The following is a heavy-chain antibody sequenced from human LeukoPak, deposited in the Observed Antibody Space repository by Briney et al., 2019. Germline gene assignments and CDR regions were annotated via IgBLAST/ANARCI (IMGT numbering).Heavy chain of an antibody. CDR2: IGTAGDT. Sequence: GGSLRLSCAASGFTFSSYDMHWVRQATGKGLEWVSAIGTAGDTYYPGSVKGRFTISRENAKNSLYLQMNSLRAGDTAVYYYARGTRGHWYFDLWGRGTLVTVSS. V-gene: IGHV3-13*01. D-gene: IGHD3-16*01. CDR1: GFTFSSYD. CDR3: ARGTRGHWYFDL. J-gene: IGHJ2*01.